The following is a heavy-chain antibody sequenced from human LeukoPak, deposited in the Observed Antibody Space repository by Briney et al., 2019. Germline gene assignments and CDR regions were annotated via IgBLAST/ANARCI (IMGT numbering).Heavy chain of an antibody. CDR3: ARDLYGDYFMGY. J-gene: IGHJ4*02. CDR1: GYTFTGYY. V-gene: IGHV1-2*06. CDR2: INPNSGGT. D-gene: IGHD4-17*01. Sequence: ASVKVSCKASGYTFTGYYMHWVRQAPGQGLEWIGRINPNSGGTNYAQKFQGRVTMTRDTSISTAYMVLSRLRSDDTAVYYCARDLYGDYFMGYWGQGTLVTVSS.